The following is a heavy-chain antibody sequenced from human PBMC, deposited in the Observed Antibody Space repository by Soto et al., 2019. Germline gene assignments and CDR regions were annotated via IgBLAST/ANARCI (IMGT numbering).Heavy chain of an antibody. CDR1: GFTFSSYA. J-gene: IGHJ6*02. CDR3: AKDPSTWIQLWSFQVDV. CDR2: ISGSGGST. Sequence: GGSLRLSCAASGFTFSSYAMSWVRQAPGKGLEWVSAISGSGGSTYYADSVKGRFTISRDNSKNTLYLQMNSLRAEDTAVYYCAKDPSTWIQLWSFQVDVWGQGTTVTVSS. D-gene: IGHD5-18*01. V-gene: IGHV3-23*01.